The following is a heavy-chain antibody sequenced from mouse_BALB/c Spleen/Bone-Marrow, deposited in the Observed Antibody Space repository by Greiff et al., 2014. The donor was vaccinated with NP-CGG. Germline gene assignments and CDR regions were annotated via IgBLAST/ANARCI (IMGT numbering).Heavy chain of an antibody. J-gene: IGHJ2*01. V-gene: IGHV1-7*01. Sequence: QVQLQQSGPELAKPGASVKMSCKASDYTFTDTWIHWIKQRPGQGLEWIGYINPSTGYAEYNQNFKDKATLTVDKSSSTAYMQLSSLTSEDSAGYYCARDYWGQGTTLTVSS. CDR1: DYTFTDTW. CDR2: INPSTGYA. CDR3: ARDY.